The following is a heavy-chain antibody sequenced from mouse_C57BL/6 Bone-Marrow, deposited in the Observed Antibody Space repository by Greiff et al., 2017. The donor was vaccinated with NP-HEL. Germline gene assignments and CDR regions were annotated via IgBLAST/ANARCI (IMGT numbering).Heavy chain of an antibody. CDR1: GFTFSSYA. D-gene: IGHD1-3*01. V-gene: IGHV5-4*03. Sequence: EVKVEESGGGLVKPGGSLKLSCAASGFTFSSYAMSWVRQTPEKRLEWVATISDGGSYTYYPDNVKGRFTISRHNAKDNLYRQMSHLRSEDTAMYYCARGGNSDYRGQGTTRTLSS. CDR3: ARGGNSDY. J-gene: IGHJ2*01. CDR2: ISDGGSYT.